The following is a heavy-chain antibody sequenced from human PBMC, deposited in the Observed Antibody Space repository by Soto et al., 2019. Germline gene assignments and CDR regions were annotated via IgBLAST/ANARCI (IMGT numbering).Heavy chain of an antibody. Sequence: QVQLVQSGAEVKKPGSSVKVSCKASGGTFSSYAISWVRQAPGQGLEWMGGIIPIFGTANYAQKLQGRGTITADESTSTAYMELSSLRSEDTAVYYCARGYYGSGSYYNVYYYYGMDVWGQGTTVTVSS. V-gene: IGHV1-69*01. CDR1: GGTFSSYA. D-gene: IGHD3-10*01. J-gene: IGHJ6*02. CDR2: IIPIFGTA. CDR3: ARGYYGSGSYYNVYYYYGMDV.